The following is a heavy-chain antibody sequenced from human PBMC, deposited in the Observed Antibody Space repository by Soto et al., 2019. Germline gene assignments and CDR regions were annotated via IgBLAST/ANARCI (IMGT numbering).Heavy chain of an antibody. Sequence: PSETLSLTCAVSGGSISSGGYYWSWIRQRPGKGLEWIGYIYYSGSTYYNPSLKSRVTISVDTSKNQFSLKLSSVTAADTAVYYCARGRGSIAAEDSTFDYWGQGTLVTVPS. J-gene: IGHJ4*02. CDR1: GGSISSGGYY. CDR3: ARGRGSIAAEDSTFDY. CDR2: IYYSGST. V-gene: IGHV4-31*11. D-gene: IGHD6-13*01.